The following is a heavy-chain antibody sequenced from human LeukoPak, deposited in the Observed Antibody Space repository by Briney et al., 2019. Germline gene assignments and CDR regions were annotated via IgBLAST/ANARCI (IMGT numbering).Heavy chain of an antibody. V-gene: IGHV3-30*03. CDR1: GFTLSSYG. D-gene: IGHD1-26*01. CDR2: ISYDGSNK. Sequence: PTGRSLRLSCAASGFTLSSYGMHWVRQAPGKGLEWVAVISYDGSNKYYADSVKGRFTISRDNSKNSLYLQMNSLKTEDTAVYYCTTRAKSTSGSHHFDYWGQGTLVTVSS. J-gene: IGHJ4*02. CDR3: TTRAKSTSGSHHFDY.